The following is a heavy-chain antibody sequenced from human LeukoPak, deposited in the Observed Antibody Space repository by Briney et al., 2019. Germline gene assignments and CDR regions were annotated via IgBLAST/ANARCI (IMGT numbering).Heavy chain of an antibody. CDR3: ARDMAGTTMAPD. V-gene: IGHV1-69*04. D-gene: IGHD1-1*01. CDR1: GGTLSSYT. J-gene: IGHJ4*02. CDR2: IIPIVNIP. Sequence: SVKVSCKASGGTLSSYTVNWVRQAPGQGLEWMGRIIPIVNIPNYAQKLQGRVTITEDKSTNTAYMELSSLRSEDTAVYYCARDMAGTTMAPDRGQGTLVTVSS.